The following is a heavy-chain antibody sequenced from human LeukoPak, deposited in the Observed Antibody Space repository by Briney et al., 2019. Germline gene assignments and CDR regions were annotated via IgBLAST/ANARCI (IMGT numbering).Heavy chain of an antibody. CDR2: LKQGGSEE. V-gene: IGHV3-7*03. Sequence: GGSLRLSCVASEFIFSDYWMSWVRPAPGKGVGWVANLKQGGSEEKYVGSVKGRFANSRDDAKSTLYLQMDSQRGDDTAVYYCARDNGGWFDSWGRGTLVTVSS. CDR1: EFIFSDYW. CDR3: ARDNGGWFDS. D-gene: IGHD3-10*01. J-gene: IGHJ5*01.